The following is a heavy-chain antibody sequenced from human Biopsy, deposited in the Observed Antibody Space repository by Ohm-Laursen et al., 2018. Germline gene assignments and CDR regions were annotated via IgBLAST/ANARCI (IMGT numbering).Heavy chain of an antibody. CDR3: ARGGADFHGTDS. Sequence: SLRLSCSASGISFSRSAMNWVRQAPGKGLEWVSSITRDGFYMFYADSVKGRFTISRDYAKNLVSLEMNSLRVEDTAVYYCARGGADFHGTDSWGQGTLVSVSS. J-gene: IGHJ4*02. CDR2: ITRDGFYM. V-gene: IGHV3-21*06. CDR1: GISFSRSA. D-gene: IGHD3-3*01.